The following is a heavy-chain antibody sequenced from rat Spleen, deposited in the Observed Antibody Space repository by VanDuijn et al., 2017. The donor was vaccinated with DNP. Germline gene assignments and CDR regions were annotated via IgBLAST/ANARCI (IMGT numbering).Heavy chain of an antibody. V-gene: IGHV5-7*01. J-gene: IGHJ2*01. CDR1: GFTFRDYN. Sequence: EVQLVESGGGLVQPGRSLKLSCAASGFTFRDYNMAWVRQAPTKGLEWVATISYDGSSSSYRDSVKGRFTVSRDNAKSTLYLQMDSLRSEDTATYFCAKPDYWGQGVMVTVSS. CDR3: AKPDY. CDR2: ISYDGSSS.